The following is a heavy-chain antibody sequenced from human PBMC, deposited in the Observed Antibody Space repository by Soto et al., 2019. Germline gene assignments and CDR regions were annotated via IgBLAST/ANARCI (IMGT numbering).Heavy chain of an antibody. V-gene: IGHV3-7*01. Sequence: PGGSLRLSCAASGFTFSSYWMSWVRQAPGKGLEWVANIKQDGSEKYYVDSVKGRFTISRDNAKNSLYLQMNSLRAEDTAVYYCARGSTDSYPGSRIFDFWGRGTLVTVSS. CDR2: IKQDGSEK. CDR3: ARGSTDSYPGSRIFDF. CDR1: GFTFSSYW. J-gene: IGHJ4*02. D-gene: IGHD3-10*01.